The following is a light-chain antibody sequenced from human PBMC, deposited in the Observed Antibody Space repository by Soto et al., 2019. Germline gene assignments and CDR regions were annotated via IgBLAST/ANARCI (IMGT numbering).Light chain of an antibody. Sequence: QSALTQPRSVSGSPGQSVTISCTGTTSDVGGYNFVSWYQHQPSKAPKLMIYDVTKRPSEVPDRFSGSKSGNTASLTISGLQAEDEADYYCCSFAGSNTLVFGGGTKVTVL. V-gene: IGLV2-11*01. CDR3: CSFAGSNTLV. CDR1: TSDVGGYNF. CDR2: DVT. J-gene: IGLJ3*02.